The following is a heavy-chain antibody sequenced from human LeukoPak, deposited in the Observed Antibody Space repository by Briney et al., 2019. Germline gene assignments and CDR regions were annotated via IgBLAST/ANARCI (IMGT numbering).Heavy chain of an antibody. CDR3: ARAKLIYYGSGSNPPDV. CDR2: IKDDGSEK. V-gene: IGHV3-7*01. D-gene: IGHD3-10*01. CDR1: GFTFNSYW. Sequence: GGSLRLSCAASGFTFNSYWMSWARQAPGPGKGLEWVAIIKDDGSEKHYVDSVEGRFTISRDNAKNSLYLQMNSLRAEDTAVYYCARAKLIYYGSGSNPPDVWGKGTTVTVSS. J-gene: IGHJ6*04.